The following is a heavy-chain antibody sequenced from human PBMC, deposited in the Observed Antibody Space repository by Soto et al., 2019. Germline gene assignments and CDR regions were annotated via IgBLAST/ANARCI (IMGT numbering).Heavy chain of an antibody. CDR3: AKSSATTVTPFDY. D-gene: IGHD4-17*01. J-gene: IGHJ4*02. Sequence: DVQLVESGGGLVQPGRSLRLSCAASGFTFDDYAMHWVRQAPGKGLEWVSGISWNSGSIGYADSVKGRFTISRDNAKNSLYLQMNSLRAEDTALYYCAKSSATTVTPFDYWGQGTLVTVSS. CDR1: GFTFDDYA. CDR2: ISWNSGSI. V-gene: IGHV3-9*01.